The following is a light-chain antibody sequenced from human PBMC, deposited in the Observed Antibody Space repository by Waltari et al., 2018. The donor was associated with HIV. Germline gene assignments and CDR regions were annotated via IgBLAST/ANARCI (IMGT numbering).Light chain of an antibody. CDR3: QVWDTNTDQYVI. J-gene: IGLJ2*01. Sequence: SYVLTQPPSVSVAPGKTARITCGGENIGSKSVNWYQKQPGQAPVMVIYHDTDRPSGIPDRFSGSNSEDTATLTSRRVEAGDEADYFCQVWDTNTDQYVIFGGGTNL. V-gene: IGLV3-21*01. CDR1: NIGSKS. CDR2: HDT.